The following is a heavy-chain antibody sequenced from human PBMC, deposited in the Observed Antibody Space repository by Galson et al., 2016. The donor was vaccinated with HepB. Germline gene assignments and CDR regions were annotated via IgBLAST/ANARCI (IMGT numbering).Heavy chain of an antibody. CDR3: ARDAFYDTSGLVWHFDY. J-gene: IGHJ4*02. V-gene: IGHV3-74*01. CDR2: IFTDGSGT. D-gene: IGHD3-22*01. Sequence: SLRLSCAASAFTFSAYPMHWVRQAPGKGLVWISRIFTDGSGTLYADSVKGRFTISRDNAKNTLYLQMNSLRAEDTAVYYCARDAFYDTSGLVWHFDYWGQGTLVTVSS. CDR1: AFTFSAYP.